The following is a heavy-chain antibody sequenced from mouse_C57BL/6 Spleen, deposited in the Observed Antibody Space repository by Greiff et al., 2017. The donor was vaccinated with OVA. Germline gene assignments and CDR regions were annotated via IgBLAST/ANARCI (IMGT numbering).Heavy chain of an antibody. Sequence: ESGPGLVKPSQSLSLTCSVTGYSITSGYYWNWIRQFPGNKLEWMGYISYDGSNNYNPSLKNRISITRDTSKNQFFLKLNSVTTEDTATYYCAREEGYYPWFAYWGQGTLVTVSA. CDR1: GYSITSGYY. V-gene: IGHV3-6*01. CDR2: ISYDGSN. CDR3: AREEGYYPWFAY. D-gene: IGHD1-1*01. J-gene: IGHJ3*01.